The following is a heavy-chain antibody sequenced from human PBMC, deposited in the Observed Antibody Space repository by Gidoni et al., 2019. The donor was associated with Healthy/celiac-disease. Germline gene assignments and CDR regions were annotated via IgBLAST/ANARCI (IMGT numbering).Heavy chain of an antibody. V-gene: IGHV1-2*02. CDR3: AREYTRGIRADAFDI. Sequence: QVKLVQSGAEVKTPGASVKVSCKSSGYTFTGYYMHWVRQAPGQGLEWRGWINPNSGGKNYAQKVQGRVTMTREKSSSKAYMELSRLRSDDTAVYYCAREYTRGIRADAFDIWGQGTMVTVSS. CDR2: INPNSGGK. D-gene: IGHD1-26*01. J-gene: IGHJ3*02. CDR1: GYTFTGYY.